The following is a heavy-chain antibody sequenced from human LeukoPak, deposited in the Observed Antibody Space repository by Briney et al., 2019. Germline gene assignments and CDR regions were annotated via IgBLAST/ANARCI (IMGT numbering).Heavy chain of an antibody. V-gene: IGHV3-7*01. CDR1: GFTFSSYS. CDR3: AREAYMDV. Sequence: GGSLRLSCAASGFTFSSYSMNWVRQAPGKGLEWVANIKQDGSEKYYVDSVKGRFTISRDNAKNSLYLQMNSLRAEDTAVYYCAREAYMDVWGKGTTVTVSS. CDR2: IKQDGSEK. J-gene: IGHJ6*03.